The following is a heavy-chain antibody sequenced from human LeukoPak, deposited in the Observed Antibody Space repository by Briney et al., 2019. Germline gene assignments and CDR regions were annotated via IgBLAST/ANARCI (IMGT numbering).Heavy chain of an antibody. Sequence: SETLSLTCTVSGGSITSYHWSWIRQSPGKGLEWIGYIYYSGSTYYNPSLKSRVTISVDTSKNQFSLKLSSVTAADTAVYYCARGAYYDILTGSPGVDYWGQGTLVTVSS. D-gene: IGHD3-9*01. CDR2: IYYSGST. J-gene: IGHJ4*02. V-gene: IGHV4-30-4*01. CDR3: ARGAYYDILTGSPGVDY. CDR1: GGSITSYH.